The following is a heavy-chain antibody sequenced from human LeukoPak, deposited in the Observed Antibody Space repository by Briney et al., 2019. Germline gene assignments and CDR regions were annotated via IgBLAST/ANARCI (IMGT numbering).Heavy chain of an antibody. Sequence: SETLSLTCTVSGGSISSYYWSWIRQPPGKGLEWIGYIYYSGSTNYNPSLKSRVTISVDTSKNQFSLKLSSVTAADTAVYYCASRVPYSNYNYYYYYMDVWGKGTTVTVSS. V-gene: IGHV4-59*01. CDR2: IYYSGST. CDR1: GGSISSYY. D-gene: IGHD4-11*01. CDR3: ASRVPYSNYNYYYYYMDV. J-gene: IGHJ6*03.